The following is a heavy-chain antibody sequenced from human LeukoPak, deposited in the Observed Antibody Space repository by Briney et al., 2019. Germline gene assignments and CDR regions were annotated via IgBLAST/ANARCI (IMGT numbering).Heavy chain of an antibody. V-gene: IGHV4-39*01. D-gene: IGHD1-26*01. CDR2: IYYSGST. J-gene: IGHJ4*02. Sequence: SETLSLTCTVSGGSISSSSYCWGWIRQPPGKGLEWIGSIYYSGSTYYNPSLKSRVTISVDTSKNQFSLKLSSVTAADTAVYYCARLVGAWGYWGQETLVTVSS. CDR3: ARLVGAWGY. CDR1: GGSISSSSYC.